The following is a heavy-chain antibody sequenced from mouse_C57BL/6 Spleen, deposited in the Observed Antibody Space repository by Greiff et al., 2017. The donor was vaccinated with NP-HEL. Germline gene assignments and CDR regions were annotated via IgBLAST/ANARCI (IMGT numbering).Heavy chain of an antibody. J-gene: IGHJ1*03. CDR1: GYTFTSYW. Sequence: QQSCKASGYTFTSYWMHWVKQRPGQGLEWIGEIAPSDSYTNYNQKFKGKSTLTVDKSSSTAYMQLSSLTSEDSAVYYCARGGNYYGSSPYWYFDVWGTGTTVTVSS. D-gene: IGHD1-1*01. V-gene: IGHV1-69*01. CDR2: IAPSDSYT. CDR3: ARGGNYYGSSPYWYFDV.